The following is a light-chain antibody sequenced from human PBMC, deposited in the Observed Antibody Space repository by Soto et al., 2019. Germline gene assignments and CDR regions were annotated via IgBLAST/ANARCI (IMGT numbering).Light chain of an antibody. CDR3: QQYGSSPPLT. CDR1: QSVSSK. Sequence: EIVMTQSPATLSVSPGEGATLSCRASQSVSSKLAWYQQKPGQAPRLLIYGASTRATGIPARFSGSGSGTEFTLIISSLQSEDSAVYYCQQYGSSPPLTFGGGTKVDIK. J-gene: IGKJ4*01. V-gene: IGKV3-15*01. CDR2: GAS.